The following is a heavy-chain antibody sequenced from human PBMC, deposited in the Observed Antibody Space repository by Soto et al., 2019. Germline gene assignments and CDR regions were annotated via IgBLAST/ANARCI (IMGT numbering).Heavy chain of an antibody. V-gene: IGHV3-33*01. Sequence: VGSLRLSCAASGFTFSSYGMHWVRQAPGKGLEWVAVIWYDGSNKYYADSVKGRFTISRDNSKNTLYLQMHRLRADDTAVYYCARYGVDFICPRFPDYYYSMDVWGKGTLVTVFS. CDR3: ARYGVDFICPRFPDYYYSMDV. J-gene: IGHJ6*03. CDR1: GFTFSSYG. CDR2: IWYDGSNK. D-gene: IGHD3-3*01.